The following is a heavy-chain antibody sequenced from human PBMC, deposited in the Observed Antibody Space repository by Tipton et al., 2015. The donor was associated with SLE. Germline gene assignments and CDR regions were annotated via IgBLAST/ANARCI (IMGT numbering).Heavy chain of an antibody. D-gene: IGHD3-16*01. V-gene: IGHV3-30*02. Sequence: GSLRLSCAASGFTFSNFGIHWVRQAPGKGLEWVAFIRYDGSTKYYRDSVKGRFTISRDNAKNSPYLQMNSLRAEDTAVYYCATPDDSEYYFDYWGQGTLVTVSS. CDR2: IRYDGSTK. CDR3: ATPDDSEYYFDY. CDR1: GFTFSNFG. J-gene: IGHJ4*02.